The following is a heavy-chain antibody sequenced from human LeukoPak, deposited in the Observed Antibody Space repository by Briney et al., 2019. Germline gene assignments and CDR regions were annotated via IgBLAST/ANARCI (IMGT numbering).Heavy chain of an antibody. CDR1: GYRFTSYW. Sequence: HGGSLKTSCKGSGYRFTSYWIGWGRQIPGKGLGWVGIIYPGDSDTRYSPSFQGQVTISADKSISTAYLQWSSLKASDTAMYYCASLGGHGGDYVPYFDYWGHGTLVTVSS. CDR3: ASLGGHGGDYVPYFDY. V-gene: IGHV5-51*01. J-gene: IGHJ4*01. D-gene: IGHD2-21*02. CDR2: IYPGDSDT.